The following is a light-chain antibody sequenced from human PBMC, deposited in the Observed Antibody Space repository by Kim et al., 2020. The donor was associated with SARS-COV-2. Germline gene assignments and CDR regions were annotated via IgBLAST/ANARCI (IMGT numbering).Light chain of an antibody. CDR1: NIESKS. CDR3: QVWDSSGDHPV. CDR2: YDV. V-gene: IGLV3-21*04. J-gene: IGLJ3*02. Sequence: APGKTATMTCGGNNIESKSVHWYQQKPGQAPVMVIFYDVDRPSGIPERFSGSNSGNMATLTISGVEAGDEADYSCQVWDSSGDHPVFGRGTQLTVL.